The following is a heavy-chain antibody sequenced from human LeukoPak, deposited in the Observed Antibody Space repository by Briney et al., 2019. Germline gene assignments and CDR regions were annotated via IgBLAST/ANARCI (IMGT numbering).Heavy chain of an antibody. D-gene: IGHD1-1*01. CDR2: ISSSGGST. J-gene: IGHJ1*01. CDR1: KFNFHNYG. V-gene: IGHV3-23*01. CDR3: AKALIGTGGYFQH. Sequence: GGSLRLSCTTPKFNFHNYGLTWVRQAPGKGLEWVSSISSSGGSTYYADSVKGRFTISRDNSKNTLYLQMNSLRAEDTAVYYCAKALIGTGGYFQHWGHGALVTVSS.